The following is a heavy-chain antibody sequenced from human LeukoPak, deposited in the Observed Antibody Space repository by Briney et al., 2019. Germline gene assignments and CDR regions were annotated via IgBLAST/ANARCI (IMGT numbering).Heavy chain of an antibody. V-gene: IGHV3-21*01. Sequence: GGSLRLSCAASGFTFSTYSMIWVRQAPGKGWEWVSYISSSSTYIYYADSVKGRFTISRDNANNSLYLQMNSLRAEDTAVYYCARVLNYFEYWGQGTLVTVSS. CDR1: GFTFSTYS. J-gene: IGHJ4*02. CDR2: ISSSSTYI. CDR3: ARVLNYFEY.